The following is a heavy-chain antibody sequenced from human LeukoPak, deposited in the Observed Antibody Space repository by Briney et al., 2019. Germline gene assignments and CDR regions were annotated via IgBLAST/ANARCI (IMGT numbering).Heavy chain of an antibody. CDR3: AKVQSDIVGAMFFSFDV. CDR1: GFTFNSYS. V-gene: IGHV3-21*06. CDR2: IIGSGSEM. Sequence: GGSLRLSCGGSGFTFNSYSMNWVRQAPGNGLEWVASIIGSGSEMFYADSLKGRFTISRDNSKNSLYLQMNSLRVEDTAVYYCAKVQSDIVGAMFFSFDVWGQGTMVSVFS. J-gene: IGHJ3*01. D-gene: IGHD1-26*01.